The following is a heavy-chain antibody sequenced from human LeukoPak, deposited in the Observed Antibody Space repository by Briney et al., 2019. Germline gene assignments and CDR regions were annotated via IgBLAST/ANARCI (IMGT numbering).Heavy chain of an antibody. CDR1: GGTFSSYA. D-gene: IGHD2-21*02. V-gene: IGHV1-69*05. Sequence: SVKVSCKASGGTFSSYAISWVRQAPGQGLEWMGRIIPIFGTANYAQKFQGRVTITTDESTSTAYMELSSLRSEDAAVYYCARAVLCGGDCYSDFDYWGQGTLVTVSS. CDR2: IIPIFGTA. CDR3: ARAVLCGGDCYSDFDY. J-gene: IGHJ4*02.